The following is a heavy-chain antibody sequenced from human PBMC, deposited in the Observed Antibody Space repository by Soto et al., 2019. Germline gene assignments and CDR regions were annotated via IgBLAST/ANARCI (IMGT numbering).Heavy chain of an antibody. CDR1: GFTFSTYG. CDR2: ISYDGSNK. J-gene: IGHJ6*02. V-gene: IGHV3-30*18. D-gene: IGHD2-2*01. CDR3: AKGQHCSSTSCYFYYYGVDV. Sequence: QVQLVESGGGVVQPGRSLRLSCAASGFTFSTYGMHWVRQAPGKGLEWVAVISYDGSNKFYADSVKGRLTISRDNSKNTLYLQMTSLRAEDTAVYYCAKGQHCSSTSCYFYYYGVDVWGQGTTVAVSS.